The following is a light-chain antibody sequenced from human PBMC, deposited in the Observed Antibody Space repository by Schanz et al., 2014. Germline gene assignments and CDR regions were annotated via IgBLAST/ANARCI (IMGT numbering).Light chain of an antibody. J-gene: IGKJ4*01. CDR3: QQYGSSPPVT. Sequence: EIVLTQSPGTLSLSPGERATLSCRASQSVSSGYLAWYQQKPGQAPGLLIYGASSRATGIPDRFSGSGSGTDFTLTISRLEPEDFAVYYCQQYGSSPPVTFGGGTKVEIK. CDR1: QSVSSGY. CDR2: GAS. V-gene: IGKV3-20*01.